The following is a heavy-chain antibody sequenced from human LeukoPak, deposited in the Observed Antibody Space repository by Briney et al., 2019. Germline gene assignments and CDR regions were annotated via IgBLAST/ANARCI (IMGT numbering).Heavy chain of an antibody. J-gene: IGHJ4*02. D-gene: IGHD2-21*02. CDR1: GFTFDCCS. CDR3: AKDGDWAFDH. Sequence: GGSLRLSCAAPGFTFDCCSMQWVRQAPGKGLEWVAFIRNVGNDKYYADSVKGRFFISRDNSKNTLSLQMNSLRVEDTAVYYCAKDGDWAFDHWGQGTLVSVSS. V-gene: IGHV3-30*02. CDR2: IRNVGNDK.